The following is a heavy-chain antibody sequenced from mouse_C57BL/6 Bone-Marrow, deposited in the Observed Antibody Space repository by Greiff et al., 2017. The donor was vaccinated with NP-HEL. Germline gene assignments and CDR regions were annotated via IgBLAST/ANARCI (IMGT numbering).Heavy chain of an antibody. CDR1: GYTFTSYW. J-gene: IGHJ1*03. V-gene: IGHV1-69*01. CDR2: IDPSDSYT. Sequence: QVHVKQPGAELVMPGASVKLSCKASGYTFTSYWMHWVKQRPGQGLEWIGEIDPSDSYTNYNQKFKGKSTLTVDKSSSTAYMQLSSLTSEDSAVYYGARSGHWYFDVWGTGTTVTVSS. D-gene: IGHD3-2*02. CDR3: ARSGHWYFDV.